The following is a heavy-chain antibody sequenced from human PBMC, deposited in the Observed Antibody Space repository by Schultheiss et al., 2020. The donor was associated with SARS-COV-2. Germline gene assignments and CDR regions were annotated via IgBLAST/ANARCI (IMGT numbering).Heavy chain of an antibody. CDR2: INSDGSST. V-gene: IGHV3-74*01. Sequence: GESLKISCAASGFTFSSYWMHWVRQAPGKGLVWVSRINSDGSSTSYADSVKGRFTISRDNAKNTLYLQMNSLRAEDTAVYYCARGLLWFGEFGDSRDYWGQGTLVTVSS. CDR1: GFTFSSYW. J-gene: IGHJ4*02. D-gene: IGHD3-10*01. CDR3: ARGLLWFGEFGDSRDY.